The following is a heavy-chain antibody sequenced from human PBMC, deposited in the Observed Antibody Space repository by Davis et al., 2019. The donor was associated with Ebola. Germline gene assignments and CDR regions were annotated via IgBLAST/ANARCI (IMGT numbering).Heavy chain of an antibody. Sequence: MPSETLSLTCTVSGGSISSYYWSWIRQPPGKGLEWIGYMYYSGSTNQNPSLKSRVTISVDTSKSQFSLKLSSVTAADTAVYYCARLKGCSSTSCYDGGGMDVWGQGTTVTVSS. V-gene: IGHV4-59*08. J-gene: IGHJ6*02. CDR2: MYYSGST. D-gene: IGHD2-2*01. CDR3: ARLKGCSSTSCYDGGGMDV. CDR1: GGSISSYY.